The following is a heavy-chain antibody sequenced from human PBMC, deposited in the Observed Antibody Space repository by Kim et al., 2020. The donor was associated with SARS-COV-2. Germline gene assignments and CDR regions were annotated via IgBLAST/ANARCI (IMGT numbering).Heavy chain of an antibody. V-gene: IGHV3-23*01. D-gene: IGHD4-17*01. CDR1: GFTFSSYA. Sequence: GGSLRLSCAASGFTFSSYAMSWVRQAPGKGLEWVAAISCSGGSTYYADSVKGRFTISRDNSKNTLYLQMNSLRAEDTAVYYCAKLLTTVSTSLGWGQGTLVTVSS. CDR3: AKLLTTVSTSLG. J-gene: IGHJ4*01. CDR2: ISCSGGST.